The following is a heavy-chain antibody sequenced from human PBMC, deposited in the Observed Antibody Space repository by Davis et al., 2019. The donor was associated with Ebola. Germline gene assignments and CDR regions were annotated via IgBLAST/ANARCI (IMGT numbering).Heavy chain of an antibody. CDR3: ARVYGGNHPDY. CDR1: GGSVGSDY. Sequence: SETLSLTCSVSGGSVGSDYWSWIRQPPGKGVEWIGYIYYSGSTNYNPSLKSRVTISVDTSKNQFSLKLSSVTAADTAVYYCARVYGGNHPDYWGQGTLVTVSS. J-gene: IGHJ4*02. V-gene: IGHV4-59*02. CDR2: IYYSGST. D-gene: IGHD4-23*01.